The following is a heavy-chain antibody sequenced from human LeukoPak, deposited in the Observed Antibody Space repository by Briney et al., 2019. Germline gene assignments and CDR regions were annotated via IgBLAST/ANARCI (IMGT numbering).Heavy chain of an antibody. D-gene: IGHD6-19*01. CDR1: GFTFSSYA. CDR2: ISGSGGST. CDR3: ATGIAVAGTFSLDY. V-gene: IGHV3-23*01. J-gene: IGHJ4*02. Sequence: GGSLRLSCAASGFTFSSYATSWVRQAPGKGLEWVSAISGSGGSTYYADSVKGRFTISRDNSKNTLYLQMNSLRAEDTAVYYCATGIAVAGTFSLDYWGQGTLVTVSS.